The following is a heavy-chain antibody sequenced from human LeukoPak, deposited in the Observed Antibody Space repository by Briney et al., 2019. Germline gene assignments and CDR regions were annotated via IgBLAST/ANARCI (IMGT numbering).Heavy chain of an antibody. D-gene: IGHD2-15*01. J-gene: IGHJ4*02. V-gene: IGHV1-24*01. CDR3: ATGVVAATRFDY. CDR1: GYTLTELS. Sequence: ASVKVSCKVSGYTLTELSMHWVRQAPGKGLEWMGGFDPEDGETIYAQKFQGRVTMTEDTSTDTVYMELSSLRSEDTAVYYCATGVVAATRFDYWGQGTLVTVSS. CDR2: FDPEDGET.